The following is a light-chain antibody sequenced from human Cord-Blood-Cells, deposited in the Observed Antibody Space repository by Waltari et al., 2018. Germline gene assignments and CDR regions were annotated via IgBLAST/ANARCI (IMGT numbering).Light chain of an antibody. CDR3: CSYAGSSTL. V-gene: IGLV2-23*01. J-gene: IGLJ2*01. CDR1: SSDGGSYNL. Sequence: QSALTQPASVSGSPGQSITISCTGTSSDGGSYNLVSWYQQHPGKAPKLLINEGSKRPSGVSNRFSGSKSGNTASLTISGLQAEDEADYYCCSYAGSSTLFGGGTKLTVL. CDR2: EGS.